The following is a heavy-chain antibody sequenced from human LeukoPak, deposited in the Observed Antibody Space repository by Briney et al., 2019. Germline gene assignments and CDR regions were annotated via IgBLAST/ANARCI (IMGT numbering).Heavy chain of an antibody. Sequence: ASVKVSCKVSGYTLTSYYMHWVRQAPGQGLEWMGIINPSGGSTSSAQKFQGRVTMTRDTSTSTVYMELSSLRSEDTAVYYCAIEWVSGYYYGMDVWGQGTTVTVSS. CDR2: INPSGGST. D-gene: IGHD1-26*01. CDR3: AIEWVSGYYYGMDV. CDR1: GYTLTSYY. V-gene: IGHV1-46*01. J-gene: IGHJ6*02.